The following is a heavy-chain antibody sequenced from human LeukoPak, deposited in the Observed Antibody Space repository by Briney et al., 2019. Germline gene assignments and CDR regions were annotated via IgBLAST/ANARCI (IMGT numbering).Heavy chain of an antibody. V-gene: IGHV1-24*01. CDR1: GCTLTELS. CDR2: FDPEDGET. CDR3: ATDRWANGAFDI. Sequence: ASVKVSCKVSGCTLTELSMHWVRQAPGKGLEWMGGFDPEDGETIYAQKFQGRVTMTEDTSTDTAYMELSSLRSEDTAVYYCATDRWANGAFDIWGQGTMVTVSS. D-gene: IGHD3-16*01. J-gene: IGHJ3*02.